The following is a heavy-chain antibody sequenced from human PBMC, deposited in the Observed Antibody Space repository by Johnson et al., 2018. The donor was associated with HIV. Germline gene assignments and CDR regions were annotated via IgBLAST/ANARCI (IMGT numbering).Heavy chain of an antibody. Sequence: QVQLVESGGGLVKPGGSLRLSCAVSGFTFSDYYMSWIRQAPGKGLEWISYISGSGRSIYYADSLKGRFSISRDNAKNSLYLQMNSLRAEDTAVYFCARAYSYGYGDTDALDMWGQGTMVTVS. CDR1: GFTFSDYY. D-gene: IGHD5-18*01. V-gene: IGHV3-11*04. J-gene: IGHJ3*02. CDR3: ARAYSYGYGDTDALDM. CDR2: ISGSGRSI.